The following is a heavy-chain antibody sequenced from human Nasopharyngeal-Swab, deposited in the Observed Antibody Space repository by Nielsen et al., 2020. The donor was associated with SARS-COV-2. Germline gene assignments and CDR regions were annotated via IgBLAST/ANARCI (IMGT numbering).Heavy chain of an antibody. V-gene: IGHV4-39*07. J-gene: IGHJ6*02. Sequence: SETLSLTCTVSGGSISSSSYYWGWLRQPPGKGLEWIGSIYYSGSTYYNPSLKSRVTMSVDTSKNQFSLKLSSVTAADTAVYYCVGSSWYGDYYYYYGMDVWGQGTTVTVSS. CDR1: GGSISSSSYY. CDR3: VGSSWYGDYYYYYGMDV. D-gene: IGHD6-13*01. CDR2: IYYSGST.